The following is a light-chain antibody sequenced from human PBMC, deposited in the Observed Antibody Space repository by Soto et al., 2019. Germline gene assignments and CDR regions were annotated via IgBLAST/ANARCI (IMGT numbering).Light chain of an antibody. CDR1: SSDVGGYDY. CDR3: CSYTGSLTLL. V-gene: IGLV2-14*01. CDR2: EVS. J-gene: IGLJ2*01. Sequence: QSALTQPASVPGSPGQSITISCTGSSSDVGGYDYVSWYQQHPGKAPKLMIYEVSNRPSGVSNRFSGSKSGNTASLTISGLQAEDEADYYCCSYTGSLTLLFGGGTKLTVL.